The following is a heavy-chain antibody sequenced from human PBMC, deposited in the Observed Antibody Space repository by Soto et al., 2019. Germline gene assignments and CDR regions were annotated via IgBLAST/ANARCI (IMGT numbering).Heavy chain of an antibody. CDR2: SYYSGST. J-gene: IGHJ4*02. D-gene: IGHD4-17*01. CDR3: ERHDTLHGDYDN. Sequence: QVQLQESGPGLVKPSETRSLTCTVSGGSISSYYWSWIRQPPGKGLEWIGYSYYSGSTNYNPSLERRVTISVDTSKSHFSLRVSSVTAADTAVNYCERHDTLHGDYDNWGPETLVTGSS. CDR1: GGSISSYY. V-gene: IGHV4-59*08.